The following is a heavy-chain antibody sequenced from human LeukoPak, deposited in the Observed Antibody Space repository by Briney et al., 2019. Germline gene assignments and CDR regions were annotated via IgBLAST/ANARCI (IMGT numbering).Heavy chain of an antibody. J-gene: IGHJ5*01. D-gene: IGHD6-13*01. CDR2: ISGYNGNT. Sequence: GASVKVSCKASGYTFGDHGISWVRQAPGQGLEWMGWISGYNGNTDYAQNFQGRVTMTTDTSTSTAYMELRSLRSDDTAVYYCARDQSVVAYSSTWFGYWGQGTLVTVAS. CDR1: GYTFGDHG. CDR3: ARDQSVVAYSSTWFGY. V-gene: IGHV1-18*01.